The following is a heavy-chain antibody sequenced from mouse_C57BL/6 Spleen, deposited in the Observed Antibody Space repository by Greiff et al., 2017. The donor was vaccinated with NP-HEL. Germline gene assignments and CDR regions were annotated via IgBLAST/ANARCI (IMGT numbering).Heavy chain of an antibody. CDR3: ARRDYYGSTWFAY. CDR2: ISNGGGST. CDR1: GFTFSDYY. Sequence: EVQRVESGGGLVQPGGSLKLSCAASGFTFSDYYMYWVRQTPEKRLEWVAYISNGGGSTYYPDTVKGRFPISRDNAKNTLYLQMSRLKSEDTAMYYCARRDYYGSTWFAYWGQGTLVTVSA. J-gene: IGHJ3*01. D-gene: IGHD1-1*01. V-gene: IGHV5-12*01.